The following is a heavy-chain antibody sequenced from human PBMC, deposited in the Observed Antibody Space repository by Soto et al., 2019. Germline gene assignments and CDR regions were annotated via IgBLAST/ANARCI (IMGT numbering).Heavy chain of an antibody. CDR3: ARDPLWGTAMVLWYFDL. Sequence: QVQLVESGGGVVQPGRSLRLSCAASGFTFNNYAMHWVRQAPGKGLEWVALISYDGSNNYYADSVKGRFTISSDNSNNTLYLHMNILRAEDTAVYYCARDPLWGTAMVLWYFDLWGRGTLVTVSS. J-gene: IGHJ2*01. V-gene: IGHV3-30*14. CDR2: ISYDGSNN. D-gene: IGHD5-18*01. CDR1: GFTFNNYA.